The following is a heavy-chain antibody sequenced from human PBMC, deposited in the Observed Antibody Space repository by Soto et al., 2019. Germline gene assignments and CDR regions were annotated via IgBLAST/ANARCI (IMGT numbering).Heavy chain of an antibody. Sequence: SETLSLTCAVYGGSFSGYYWSWIRQPPGKGLEWIGEIKHSGSTNYNPYLKSRVTISVDTSKNLFCLKLSSVTAADTAVYYCARGVGYCSGGSCSASAFDIWGQGTMVTVSS. CDR1: GGSFSGYY. D-gene: IGHD2-15*01. V-gene: IGHV4-34*01. CDR2: IKHSGST. CDR3: ARGVGYCSGGSCSASAFDI. J-gene: IGHJ3*02.